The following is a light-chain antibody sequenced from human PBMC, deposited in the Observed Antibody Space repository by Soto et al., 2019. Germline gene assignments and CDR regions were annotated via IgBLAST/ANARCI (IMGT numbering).Light chain of an antibody. CDR1: QSVSSSY. Sequence: EIVLTQSPGTLSLSPGERATLSCRASQSVSSSYLAWYQQKTGQAPRLLIYGASSRATGIPDRFSGSGSGTDFTLTISRLEPEDFVVYYCQQYGSSVRTFGQGTKVEIK. J-gene: IGKJ1*01. CDR3: QQYGSSVRT. V-gene: IGKV3-20*01. CDR2: GAS.